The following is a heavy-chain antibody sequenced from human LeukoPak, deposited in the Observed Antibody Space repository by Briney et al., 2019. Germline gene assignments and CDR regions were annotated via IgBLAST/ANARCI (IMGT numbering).Heavy chain of an antibody. V-gene: IGHV3-23*01. Sequence: GGSLRLSCAASGFTFSSYAMSWVRQAPGKGLEWVSAISGSGGSTYYAGSVKGRFTISRDNSKNTLYLQMNSLRAEDTAVYYCAKAGDIVVVPAASDLDYWGQGTLVTVSS. CDR1: GFTFSSYA. CDR3: AKAGDIVVVPAASDLDY. CDR2: ISGSGGST. D-gene: IGHD2-2*01. J-gene: IGHJ4*02.